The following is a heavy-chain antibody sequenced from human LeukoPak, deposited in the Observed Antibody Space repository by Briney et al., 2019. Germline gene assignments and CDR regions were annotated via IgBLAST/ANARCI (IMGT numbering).Heavy chain of an antibody. CDR2: INHSGST. CDR1: GGSFSGYY. V-gene: IGHV4-34*01. J-gene: IGHJ6*03. Sequence: PSETLSLTCAVYGGSFSGYYWSWIRQPPGKGLEWIGEINHSGSTNYNPSLKSRVTISVDTSKNQFSLKLSSVTAADTAVYYCARGRWGTIFGGTVPYYYYYTDVWGKGTTVTVSS. CDR3: ARGRWGTIFGGTVPYYYYYTDV. D-gene: IGHD3-3*01.